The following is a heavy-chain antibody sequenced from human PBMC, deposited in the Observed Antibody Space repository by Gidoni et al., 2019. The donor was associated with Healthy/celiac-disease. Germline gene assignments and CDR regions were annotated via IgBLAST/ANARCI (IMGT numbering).Heavy chain of an antibody. Sequence: VQLVESGGGLVRPGGSLRLSVAPSGSTFSSYEMNWVRQAPGKGLEWVSYISSSGSTIYYADSVKGRFTISRDNAKNSLYLQMNSLRAEDTAVYYCARDPYGDYYFDYWGQGTLVTVSS. CDR3: ARDPYGDYYFDY. CDR2: ISSSGSTI. J-gene: IGHJ4*02. D-gene: IGHD4-17*01. V-gene: IGHV3-48*03. CDR1: GSTFSSYE.